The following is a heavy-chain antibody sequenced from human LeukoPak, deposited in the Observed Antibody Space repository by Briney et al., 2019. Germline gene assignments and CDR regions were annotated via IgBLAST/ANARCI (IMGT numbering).Heavy chain of an antibody. CDR1: GFTFSSYW. J-gene: IGHJ3*02. CDR2: IKQDGSEK. CDR3: ARDLYCSGGSCYPNKSGAFDI. V-gene: IGHV3-7*01. D-gene: IGHD2-15*01. Sequence: GGSLRLSCAASGFTFSSYWMSWVRQAPGKGLEWVANIKQDGSEKYYVDSVKGRFTISRDNAKNSLYLQMNSLRAEDTAVYYCARDLYCSGGSCYPNKSGAFDIWGHGTMVTVSS.